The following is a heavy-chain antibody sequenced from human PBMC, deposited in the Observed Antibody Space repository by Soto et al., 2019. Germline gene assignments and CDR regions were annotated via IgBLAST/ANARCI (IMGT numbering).Heavy chain of an antibody. V-gene: IGHV4-59*08. CDR2: VHDSWGA. CDR1: GGSMSGYY. J-gene: IGHJ6*02. CDR3: VRQGYGPLHGLVDV. D-gene: IGHD5-18*01. Sequence: SETLSLTCTVSGGSMSGYYWSWIRLPPGKPMEWIGYVHDSWGAAYNPSIRSRVAISLDTSKSQFSLSLTFVSATDTAMYYCVRQGYGPLHGLVDVWGQGTTVT.